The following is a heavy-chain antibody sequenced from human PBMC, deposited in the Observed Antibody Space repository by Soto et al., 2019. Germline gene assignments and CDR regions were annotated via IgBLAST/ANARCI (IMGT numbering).Heavy chain of an antibody. CDR2: ISGSGGST. CDR1: VFTVSSYA. D-gene: IGHD3-22*01. CDR3: AKSLDYYDSSGYYVY. V-gene: IGHV3-23*01. J-gene: IGHJ4*02. Sequence: GGSLRLSCAASVFTVSSYAMSWVRQAPGKGLEWVSAISGSGGSTYYADSVKGRFTISRDNSKNTLYLQMNSLRAEDTAVYYCAKSLDYYDSSGYYVYWGQGTLVTVSS.